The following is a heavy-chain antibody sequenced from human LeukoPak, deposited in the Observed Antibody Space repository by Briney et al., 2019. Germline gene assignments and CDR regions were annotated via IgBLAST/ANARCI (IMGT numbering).Heavy chain of an antibody. CDR1: GYTFTSYG. CDR3: ASTVGYCSSTSCYRGAEDYYYYGMDV. Sequence: SVKVSCKASGYTFTSYGISWVRQAPGQGLEWMGRIIPILGIANYAQKFQGRVTITADKSTSTAYMELSSLRSEDTAVYYCASTVGYCSSTSCYRGAEDYYYYGMDVWGQGTTVTVSS. J-gene: IGHJ6*02. CDR2: IIPILGIA. V-gene: IGHV1-69*04. D-gene: IGHD2-2*02.